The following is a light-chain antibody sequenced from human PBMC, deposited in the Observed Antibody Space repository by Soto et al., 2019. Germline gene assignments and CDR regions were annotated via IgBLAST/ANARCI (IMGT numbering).Light chain of an antibody. CDR2: IAS. CDR1: QTVNNNY. Sequence: IQMSQSPSSLSASVGDRVSITCRASQTVNNNYVNWYQQKPGEAPKLLIYIASGLQSGVPSRFNGSGSGTDFTLHINSLQPDDVATYFCQQTSSFPLSFGGGTKVEIQ. V-gene: IGKV1-39*01. CDR3: QQTSSFPLS. J-gene: IGKJ4*01.